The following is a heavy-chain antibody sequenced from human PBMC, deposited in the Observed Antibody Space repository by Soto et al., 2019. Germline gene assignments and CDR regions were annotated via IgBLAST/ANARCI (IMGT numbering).Heavy chain of an antibody. J-gene: IGHJ4*02. Sequence: GGSLRLSCAASGFTFSSYAMSWVRQAPGKGLEWVSAISGSGGSTYYADSVKGRFTISRDNSKNTLYLQMNSLRAEDTAVYYCAGLQLWSEDLFDYWGQGTLVTVSS. V-gene: IGHV3-23*01. D-gene: IGHD5-18*01. CDR1: GFTFSSYA. CDR2: ISGSGGST. CDR3: AGLQLWSEDLFDY.